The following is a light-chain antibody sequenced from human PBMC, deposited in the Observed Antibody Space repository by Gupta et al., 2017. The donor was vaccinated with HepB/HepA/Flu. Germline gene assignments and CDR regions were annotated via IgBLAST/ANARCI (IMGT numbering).Light chain of an antibody. V-gene: IGLV3-1*01. CDR2: QDK. CDR3: QAWDSSILVV. Sequence: SYELPQPPSMSVSPGQTATITCSGDKLANKYVSWYRQKPGQSPVVVIYQDKKRPSGIPERLSGSNSGNTATLTIRGTQAMDEADYYCQAWDSSILVVFGGGTKLTVL. CDR1: KLANKY. J-gene: IGLJ2*01.